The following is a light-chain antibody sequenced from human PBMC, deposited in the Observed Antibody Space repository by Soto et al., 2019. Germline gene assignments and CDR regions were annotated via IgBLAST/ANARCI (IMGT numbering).Light chain of an antibody. CDR1: SSNIGSNY. V-gene: IGLV1-47*01. J-gene: IGLJ2*01. CDR3: AAWDDSLSGVV. Sequence: QSALTQPPSASGTPGQRVTISCSGSSSNIGSNYVYWYQQLPGTVPQLLIYRNSERPSGVPDRFSGSKSGTSASLAISGLRSEDEADYYCAAWDDSLSGVVFGGGTKLTV. CDR2: RNS.